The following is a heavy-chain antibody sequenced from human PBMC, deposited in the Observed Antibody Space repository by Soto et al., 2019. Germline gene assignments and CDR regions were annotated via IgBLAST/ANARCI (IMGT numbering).Heavy chain of an antibody. V-gene: IGHV5-10-1*01. D-gene: IGHD3-16*01. CDR1: GYSFTSYW. CDR3: AIGGYYYYYGMDV. Sequence: GESLKISCKASGYSFTSYWISWVRQMLGKGLEWMWRIDPSDSYTNYSPSFQGHVTISADKSISTAYLQWSSLKASDTAMYYCAIGGYYYYYGMDVWGQGTTVTVSS. CDR2: IDPSDSYT. J-gene: IGHJ6*02.